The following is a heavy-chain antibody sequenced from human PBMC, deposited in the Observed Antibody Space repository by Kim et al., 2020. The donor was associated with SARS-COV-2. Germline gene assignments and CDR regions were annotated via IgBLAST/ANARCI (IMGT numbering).Heavy chain of an antibody. D-gene: IGHD2-15*01. CDR1: GFTFSSYW. J-gene: IGHJ6*02. Sequence: GGSLRLSCAASGFTFSSYWMSWVRQAPGKGLEWVANIKQDGSEKYYVDSVKGRFTISRDNAKNSLYLQMNSLRAEDTAVYYCARDQSVFDLYCSGGSCYAGGMDVWGQGTTVTVSS. CDR2: IKQDGSEK. V-gene: IGHV3-7*03. CDR3: ARDQSVFDLYCSGGSCYAGGMDV.